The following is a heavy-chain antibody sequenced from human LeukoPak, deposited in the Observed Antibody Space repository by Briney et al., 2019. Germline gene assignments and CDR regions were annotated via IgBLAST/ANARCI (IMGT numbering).Heavy chain of an antibody. D-gene: IGHD3-22*01. V-gene: IGHV4-59*01. J-gene: IGHJ4*02. CDR2: IYYSVRT. CDR3: ARGAGYYYDSSGYSV. CDR1: GGSISMYY. Sequence: PPETLSLTCILAGGSISMYYWSWVRPPPGEGLEWIGYIYYSVRTNNNPCTKSRATISVDKSKNQFSLKLSSVTAADTAVYYCARGAGYYYDSSGYSVWGQGTLVTVSS.